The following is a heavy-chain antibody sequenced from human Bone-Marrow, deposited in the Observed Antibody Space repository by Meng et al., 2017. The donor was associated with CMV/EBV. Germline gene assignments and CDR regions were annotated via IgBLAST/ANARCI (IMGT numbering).Heavy chain of an antibody. CDR2: IYYSGST. CDR1: GGSISSGYYY. V-gene: IGHV4-30-4*08. CDR3: ASMLTGDPLRDY. J-gene: IGHJ4*02. Sequence: VQLQESGPGLVKPSPTLSLTCTVSGGSISSGYYYWSWIRQPPGKGLEWIGYIYYSGSTYYNPSLKSRVTISVDTSKNQFSLKLSSVTAADTAVYYCASMLTGDPLRDYWGQGTLVTVSS. D-gene: IGHD7-27*01.